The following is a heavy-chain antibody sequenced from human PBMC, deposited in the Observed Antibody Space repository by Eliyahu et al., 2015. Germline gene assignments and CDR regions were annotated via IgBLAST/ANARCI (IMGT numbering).Heavy chain of an antibody. CDR2: ISSGSSYI. CDR3: ARDRVAGLGRGFDY. V-gene: IGHV3-21*01. J-gene: IGHJ4*02. Sequence: EVQLVESGGGLVKPGGSLRLSCAASGFXFXGYSMNWVRQAPGKGLEGVSYISSGSSYIFYADSVKDRFTISRDNAKSSLYLQMNSLRAEDTAVYYCARDRVAGLGRGFDYWGQGTLVTVSS. CDR1: GFXFXGYS. D-gene: IGHD6-19*01.